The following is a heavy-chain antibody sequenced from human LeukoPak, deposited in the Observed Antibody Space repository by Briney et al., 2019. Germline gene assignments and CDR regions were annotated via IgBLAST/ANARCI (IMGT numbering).Heavy chain of an antibody. CDR3: AKDQLSVVVVAATTDY. D-gene: IGHD2-15*01. CDR1: GFTFSSYG. V-gene: IGHV3-23*01. Sequence: PGGSLRLSCPASGFTFSSYGMSWVRQAPGKGLEWVSAISGSGGSTYYADSVKGRFTISRDNSKNTLYLQMNSLRAEDTAVYYCAKDQLSVVVVAATTDYWGQGTLVTVSS. J-gene: IGHJ4*02. CDR2: ISGSGGST.